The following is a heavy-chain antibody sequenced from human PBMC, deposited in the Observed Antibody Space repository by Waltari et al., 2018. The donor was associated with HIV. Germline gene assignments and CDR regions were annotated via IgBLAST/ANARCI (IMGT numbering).Heavy chain of an antibody. J-gene: IGHJ4*02. Sequence: QVQLQESSPWLVKHSHTLSLTCPVSGGSISSGCHYWCCTRQPAGKGLEWIGRIYTSGSTNYNPSLKSRVTISVDTSKNQFSLKLSSVTAADTAVYYCAGGMIFGVVTGSYWGQGTLVTVSS. CDR2: IYTSGST. D-gene: IGHD3-3*01. V-gene: IGHV4-61*02. CDR3: AGGMIFGVVTGSY. CDR1: GGSISSGCHY.